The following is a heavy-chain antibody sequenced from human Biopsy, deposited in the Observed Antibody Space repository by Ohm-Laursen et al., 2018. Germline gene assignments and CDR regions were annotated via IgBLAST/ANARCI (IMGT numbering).Heavy chain of an antibody. D-gene: IGHD3-9*01. V-gene: IGHV1-69*05. J-gene: IGHJ6*02. CDR2: IVTFFGTV. CDR1: GGFFSNYA. Sequence: ASVKVSCKFSGGFFSNYAISWVRQAPGQGLEWMGGIVTFFGTVKYAQRFQGRLTISTDRSTDTAYMELSSLTSEDTAVFYCASQTPRNPDILTGAFHYDMAVWGQGTTVTVSS. CDR3: ASQTPRNPDILTGAFHYDMAV.